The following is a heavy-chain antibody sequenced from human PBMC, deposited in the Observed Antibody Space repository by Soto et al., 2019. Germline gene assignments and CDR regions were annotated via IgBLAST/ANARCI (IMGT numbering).Heavy chain of an antibody. Sequence: PGGSLRLSCAASGFTFSSYGMHWVRQAPGKGLEWVAVIWYDGSNKYYADSVKGRFTISRDNSKNTLYLQMNSLRAEDTAVYYCARDQMITFGGVTWFDPWGQGTLVTVSS. CDR1: GFTFSSYG. J-gene: IGHJ5*02. CDR2: IWYDGSNK. V-gene: IGHV3-33*01. D-gene: IGHD3-16*01. CDR3: ARDQMITFGGVTWFDP.